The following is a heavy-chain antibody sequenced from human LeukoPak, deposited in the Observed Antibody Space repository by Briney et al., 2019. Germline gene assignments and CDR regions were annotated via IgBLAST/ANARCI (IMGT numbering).Heavy chain of an antibody. J-gene: IGHJ4*02. Sequence: GGSLRLSCTASEFTFSRYAMSWVRQAPGKGLEWVSAISGSGATTDYADSVKGRFTISRDNSKNTLYLQMNSLRAEDTAVYYCAKDVHKAVRGDFDYWGQGTLVTVSS. CDR2: ISGSGATT. CDR3: AKDVHKAVRGDFDY. CDR1: EFTFSRYA. D-gene: IGHD2-21*01. V-gene: IGHV3-23*01.